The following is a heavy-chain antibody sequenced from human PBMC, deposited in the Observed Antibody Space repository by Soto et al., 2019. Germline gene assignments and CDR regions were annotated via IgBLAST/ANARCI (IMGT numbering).Heavy chain of an antibody. CDR1: GFTFYDHA. D-gene: IGHD2-2*01. J-gene: IGHJ4*02. V-gene: IGHV3-9*01. CDR2: ISWNSDNI. Sequence: EVQLVESGGDLVQPGRSLRLSCAASGFTFYDHAMHWVRQTPGKDLEWLSSISWNSDNIGYADSVKGRFTISRDNGKNALYLQMNSLRPEDTALYYCAKDRGSSSAGIDYWGQGSLVTVSS. CDR3: AKDRGSSSAGIDY.